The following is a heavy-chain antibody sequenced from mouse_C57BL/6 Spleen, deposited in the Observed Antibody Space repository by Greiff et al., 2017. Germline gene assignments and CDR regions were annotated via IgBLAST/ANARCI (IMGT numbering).Heavy chain of an antibody. D-gene: IGHD1-1*01. V-gene: IGHV14-2*01. CDR3: ARRGYYGRRFTHFDY. CDR1: GFNIKDFC. J-gene: IGHJ2*01. CDR2: IDREGGET. Sequence: EVQGVESGAELVKPGASVKLSCTASGFNIKDFCMHWVQQRPEQGLVWIGRIDREGGETKYAPKFQGQVTISADTASNTAYLQLSSLRSEDTAVYYCARRGYYGRRFTHFDYWGPGTTLTVSS.